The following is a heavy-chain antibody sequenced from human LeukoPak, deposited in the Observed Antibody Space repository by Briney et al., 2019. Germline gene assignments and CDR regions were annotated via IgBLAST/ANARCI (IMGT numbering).Heavy chain of an antibody. Sequence: ASVKVSCKASGYTFTSYGISWVRQAPGQGLEWMGWISAYNGNTNYAQKLQGRVTMTTDTSTSTAYMELRSLRSDDTAVYYCARGPPLRYFDWLLPKYYFDYWGQGTLVTVSS. J-gene: IGHJ4*02. V-gene: IGHV1-18*01. CDR2: ISAYNGNT. CDR1: GYTFTSYG. D-gene: IGHD3-9*01. CDR3: ARGPPLRYFDWLLPKYYFDY.